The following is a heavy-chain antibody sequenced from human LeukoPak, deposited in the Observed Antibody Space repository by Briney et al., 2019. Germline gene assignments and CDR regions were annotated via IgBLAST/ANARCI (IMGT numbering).Heavy chain of an antibody. V-gene: IGHV3-21*01. CDR2: ISSSSSYI. CDR3: ARDPMVRGVTPFDY. J-gene: IGHJ4*02. CDR1: GFTFSRYS. D-gene: IGHD3-10*01. Sequence: PGGSLRLSCAAPGFTFSRYSMSWVRQAPGKGLEWVSSISSSSSYIYYADSVKGRFTISRDNAKNSLYLQMNSLRAEDTAVYYCARDPMVRGVTPFDYWGQGTLVTVSS.